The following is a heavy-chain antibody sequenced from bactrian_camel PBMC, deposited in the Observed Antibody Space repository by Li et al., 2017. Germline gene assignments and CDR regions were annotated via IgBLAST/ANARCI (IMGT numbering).Heavy chain of an antibody. CDR3: AAGPRTWSNNCQEYAY. Sequence: VQLVESGGNSVPAGGDLRLSCAAFGYTSTKYRMGWFRQAPGQEREGITAIYTGNDNTYYADSVKGRFTISQDNSKNTVYLQMNSLKPEDTGMYYCAAGPRTWSNNCQEYAYWGQGTQVTVSS. V-gene: IGHV3S40*01. CDR1: GYTSTKYR. D-gene: IGHD1*01. CDR2: IYTGNDNT. J-gene: IGHJ4*01.